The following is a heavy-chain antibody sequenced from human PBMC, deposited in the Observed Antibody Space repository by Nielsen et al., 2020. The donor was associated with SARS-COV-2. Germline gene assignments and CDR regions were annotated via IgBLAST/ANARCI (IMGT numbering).Heavy chain of an antibody. CDR3: AKDLSISRTNYYYYGMDV. D-gene: IGHD2/OR15-2a*01. Sequence: GGSLRPSCAASGFTFSSYAMHWVRQAPGKALEWVAVISYDGSNKYYADSVKGRFTISRDNSKNTLYLQMNSLRAEDTAVYYCAKDLSISRTNYYYYGMDVWGQGTTVTVSS. CDR2: ISYDGSNK. J-gene: IGHJ6*02. V-gene: IGHV3-30*04. CDR1: GFTFSSYA.